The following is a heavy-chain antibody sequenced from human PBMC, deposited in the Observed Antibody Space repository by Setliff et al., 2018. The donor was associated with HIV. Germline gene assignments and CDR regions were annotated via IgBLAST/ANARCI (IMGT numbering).Heavy chain of an antibody. Sequence: HPGGSLRLSCAASGFTFSNYDMSWVRQAPEKGLEWVSGISDSGGKTYYTDSVKGRFTISRDNSKNTLYLQMNSLRVEDTAVYYCAKEYSASSEDPWGQGTLVTVSS. J-gene: IGHJ5*01. D-gene: IGHD5-12*01. CDR3: AKEYSASSEDP. V-gene: IGHV3-23*01. CDR2: ISDSGGKT. CDR1: GFTFSNYD.